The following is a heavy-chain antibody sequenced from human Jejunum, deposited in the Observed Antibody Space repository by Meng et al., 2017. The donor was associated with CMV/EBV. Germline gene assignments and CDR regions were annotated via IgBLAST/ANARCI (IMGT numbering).Heavy chain of an antibody. CDR3: ARIARYNWNYLRDY. Sequence: QLPLQEPGPRLVQPSETLSLTCIVSGDSITSNNYNWGWIRQPPGKRLEWIGGVYYAGQTYYNPSLKSRLTISLDKSKNQFSLKLTSATAADTAIYYCARIARYNWNYLRDYWGQGTLVTVSS. D-gene: IGHD1-7*01. J-gene: IGHJ4*02. CDR1: GDSITSNNYN. CDR2: VYYAGQT. V-gene: IGHV4-39*07.